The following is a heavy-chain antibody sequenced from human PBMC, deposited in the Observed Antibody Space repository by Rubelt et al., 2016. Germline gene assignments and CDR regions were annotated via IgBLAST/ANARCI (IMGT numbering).Heavy chain of an antibody. CDR2: IIPFLGKP. CDR1: GVTFSSSP. J-gene: IGHJ4*02. Sequence: EVRKPGSSVKVSCKASGVTFSSSPMSWVRQAPGQGLEWMGRIIPFLGKPNYAQKFQGRVTITADKSTSTVYLELSSLRSEDTAVYYCARDRGREGDFDYWGQGTLVTVSS. V-gene: IGHV1-69*04. D-gene: IGHD1-26*01. CDR3: ARDRGREGDFDY.